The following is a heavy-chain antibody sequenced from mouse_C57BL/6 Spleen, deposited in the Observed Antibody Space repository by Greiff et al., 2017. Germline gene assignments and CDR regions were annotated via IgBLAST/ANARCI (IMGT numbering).Heavy chain of an antibody. J-gene: IGHJ2*01. V-gene: IGHV14-1*01. D-gene: IGHD1-1*01. CDR1: GFNIKDYY. CDR2: IDPEDGDT. Sequence: VQLQQSGAELVRPGASVKLSCTASGFNIKDYYMHWVKQRPEQGLEWIGRIDPEDGDTEYAPKFQGKATMTADTSSNTSYLQLSSLTSEDTAVYYCTTSYYYGSPYYFDYWGQGTTLTVSS. CDR3: TTSYYYGSPYYFDY.